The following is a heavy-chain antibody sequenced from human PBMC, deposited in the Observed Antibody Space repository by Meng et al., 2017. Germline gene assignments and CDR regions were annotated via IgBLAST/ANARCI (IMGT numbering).Heavy chain of an antibody. CDR3: ARDEDISAAGKLFGDY. V-gene: IGHV1-2*06. CDR1: GYNFPDYY. D-gene: IGHD6-25*01. CDR2: INPKSGDT. Sequence: QLVQSGAEVKKPGASVKVSCKPSGYNFPDYYIHWVRRAPGQGLEWMGRINPKSGDTHYAQKFQARVTMTGDTSISTAYMELSGLRSDDTAMYYCARDEDISAAGKLFGDYWGQGTLVTVSS. J-gene: IGHJ4*02.